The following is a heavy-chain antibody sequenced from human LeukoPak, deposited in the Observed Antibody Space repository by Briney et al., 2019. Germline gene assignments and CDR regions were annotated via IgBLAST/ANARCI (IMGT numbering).Heavy chain of an antibody. Sequence: GSSVKVSCKASGYTFSSHGISWVRQAPGQGLEWMGWISGYNGKTNYAQNFQGRVTMTTDTSTSTAYMELRSLRSDDTAVYYCARLGSSLFDYWGQGTLVTVSS. CDR1: GYTFSSHG. D-gene: IGHD2-15*01. J-gene: IGHJ4*02. CDR2: ISGYNGKT. CDR3: ARLGSSLFDY. V-gene: IGHV1-18*04.